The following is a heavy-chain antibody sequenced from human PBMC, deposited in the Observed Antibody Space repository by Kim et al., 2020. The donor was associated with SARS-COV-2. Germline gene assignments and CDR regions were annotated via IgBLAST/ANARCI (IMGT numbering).Heavy chain of an antibody. CDR2: IYSDGCT. CDR1: GFTFSNNY. CDR3: SHGSRILGVTLVVFDV. Sequence: GGSLRLSCAASGFTFSNNYMSWVRQAPGKGLEWVSLIYSDGCTYSTDSAKAGLTISRVNSKDTLYIPMNRMSTEDTAVTYFSHGSRILGVTLVVFDV. J-gene: IGHJ3*01. V-gene: IGHV3-53*01. D-gene: IGHD2-8*01.